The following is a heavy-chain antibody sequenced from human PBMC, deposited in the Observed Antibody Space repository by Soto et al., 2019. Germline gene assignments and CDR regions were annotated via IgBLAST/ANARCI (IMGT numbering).Heavy chain of an antibody. CDR1: GYTFTSYG. CDR2: ISAYNGNT. V-gene: IGHV1-18*01. CDR3: ARVGQSITMIVVVKCAFDI. Sequence: ASVKVSCKASGYTFTSYGISWVRQAPGQGLEWMGWISAYNGNTNYAQKLQGRVTMTTDTSTSTAYMELRSLSSDDTAVYYCARVGQSITMIVVVKCAFDIWRQGTMVTVSS. J-gene: IGHJ3*02. D-gene: IGHD3-22*01.